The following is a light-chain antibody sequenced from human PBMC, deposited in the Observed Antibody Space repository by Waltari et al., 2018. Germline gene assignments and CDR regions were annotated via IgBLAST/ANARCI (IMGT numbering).Light chain of an antibody. CDR2: ELS. J-gene: IGKJ1*01. CDR1: QSLLHTAGNTY. CDR3: MQGLSLPWT. V-gene: IGKV2-29*02. Sequence: EIVMTQPPLSLSVTPGQPAPISCKSNQSLLHTAGNTYLYWFLQRPGQPPPLLMYELSSRFSGVPERFSASGSGTDFTLKISRVEAEDVGGYYCMQGLSLPWTFGQGTKVEIK.